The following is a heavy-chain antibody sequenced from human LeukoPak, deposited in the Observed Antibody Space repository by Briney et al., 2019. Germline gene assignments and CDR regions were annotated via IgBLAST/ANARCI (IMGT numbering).Heavy chain of an antibody. CDR1: GFTFSSYW. J-gene: IGHJ4*02. CDR3: ARSVGIVVVVAATDGFDY. CDR2: IKQDGSEK. V-gene: IGHV3-7*01. D-gene: IGHD2-15*01. Sequence: GGSLRLSCAASGFTFSSYWMSWVRQAPGKGLEWVANIKQDGSEKYYVDSVKGRFTISRDNAKNSLYLQMNSLRAEDTAVYYCARSVGIVVVVAATDGFDYWGQGTLVTVSS.